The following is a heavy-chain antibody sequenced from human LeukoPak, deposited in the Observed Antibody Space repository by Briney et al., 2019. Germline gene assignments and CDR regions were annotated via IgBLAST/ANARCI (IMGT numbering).Heavy chain of an antibody. J-gene: IGHJ4*02. Sequence: PGGSLRLSCAASGFSFSTYGMLWVRQAPGKGLEWVAVIWYDGSNKYYADSVKGRFTISRDNSKNTLYLQMNSLRVEDTAVYYCARGGPEWPLDYWGQGTLATVSS. CDR3: ARGGPEWPLDY. CDR1: GFSFSTYG. V-gene: IGHV3-33*01. D-gene: IGHD3-3*01. CDR2: IWYDGSNK.